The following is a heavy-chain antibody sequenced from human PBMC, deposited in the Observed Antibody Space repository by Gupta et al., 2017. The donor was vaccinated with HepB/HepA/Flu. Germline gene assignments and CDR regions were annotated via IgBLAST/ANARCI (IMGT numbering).Heavy chain of an antibody. CDR1: GFILNNVW. CDR2: IRSNTDGGTT. V-gene: IGHV3-15*01. Sequence: EVQLVASGGGLVRPGGSLRLSCAASGFILNNVWMTWVRQAPGKGLEWVGRIRSNTDGGTTDYLAPVKGRFTISRDDSKNTLYLQMNSLKTEDTAVYYCTSPQVDYWGQGTLVTVSS. J-gene: IGHJ4*02. CDR3: TSPQVDY.